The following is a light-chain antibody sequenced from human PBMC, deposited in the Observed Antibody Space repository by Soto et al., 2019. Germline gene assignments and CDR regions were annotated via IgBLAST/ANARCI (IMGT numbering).Light chain of an antibody. V-gene: IGKV1-39*01. CDR2: AAS. CDR1: QIISRY. J-gene: IGKJ2*01. Sequence: DIQLPQSPSSLSVSVGDRVTITCRASQIISRYLNWYQQKPGKAPNLLIYAASNLRSGVPSRFSGTASGTDFTLTISGLQPEDFGTYDCQQSYSSPRTFGQGTKLEIK. CDR3: QQSYSSPRT.